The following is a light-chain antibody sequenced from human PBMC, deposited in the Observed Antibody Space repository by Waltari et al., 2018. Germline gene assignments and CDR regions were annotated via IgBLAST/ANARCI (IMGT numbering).Light chain of an antibody. J-gene: IGKJ5*01. V-gene: IGKV3-15*01. Sequence: EIVMTQFPATLSVSPGERATLSCRASQRVRTNLAWYPQTPGQPPRLLIYATSTRAPGVPARISGSGSGTEFTLTINNIQSEDFVVYDCQQYNSWPPITFGQGTRLEIK. CDR3: QQYNSWPPIT. CDR1: QRVRTN. CDR2: ATS.